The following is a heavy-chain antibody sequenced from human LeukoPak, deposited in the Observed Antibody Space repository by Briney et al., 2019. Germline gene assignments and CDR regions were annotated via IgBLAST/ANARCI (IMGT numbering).Heavy chain of an antibody. CDR1: GFTFSSYS. CDR2: ISSSSSYI. Sequence: PGGSLRLSCAASGFTFSSYSMNWVRQAPGKRLEWVSSISSSSSYIYYADSVKGRFTISRDNAKNSLYLQMNSLRAEDTAVYYCARVMYYDFWSGYYTGYYYGMDVWGQGTTVTVSS. V-gene: IGHV3-21*01. CDR3: ARVMYYDFWSGYYTGYYYGMDV. J-gene: IGHJ6*02. D-gene: IGHD3-3*01.